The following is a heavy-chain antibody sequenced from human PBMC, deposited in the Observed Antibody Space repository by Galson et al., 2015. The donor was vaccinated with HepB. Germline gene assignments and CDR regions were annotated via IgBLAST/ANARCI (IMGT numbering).Heavy chain of an antibody. V-gene: IGHV4-39*01. Sequence: ETLSLTCAVFGGSTSSNTYYWSWIRQPPGRGLEWIGSIYYTGTTYYNPSLQSRVTISLDTSKNHFSLKLRSVTAADTAVYYCARHVGESGSYGMDVWGQGTTVSVSS. CDR2: IYYTGTT. D-gene: IGHD2-15*01. CDR1: GGSTSSNTYY. J-gene: IGHJ6*02. CDR3: ARHVGESGSYGMDV.